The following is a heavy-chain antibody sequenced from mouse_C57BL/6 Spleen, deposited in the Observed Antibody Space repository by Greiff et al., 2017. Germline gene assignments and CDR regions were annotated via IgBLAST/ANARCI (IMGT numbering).Heavy chain of an antibody. J-gene: IGHJ3*01. V-gene: IGHV1-42*01. CDR3: AYYSKSWFAY. D-gene: IGHD2-5*01. Sequence: VVEPGASVKISCKASGYSFTGYYMNWVKQSPEKSLGWIGEINPSTGGTTSNQKFKAKSTLTVDKSSSTAYMQLKRLTSGDSAVYYCAYYSKSWFAYWGQGALVTVSA. CDR1: GYSFTGYY. CDR2: INPSTGGT.